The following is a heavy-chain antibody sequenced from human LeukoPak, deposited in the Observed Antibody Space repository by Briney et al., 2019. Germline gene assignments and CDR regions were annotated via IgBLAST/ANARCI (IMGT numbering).Heavy chain of an antibody. J-gene: IGHJ3*02. V-gene: IGHV1-3*01. D-gene: IGHD6-19*01. CDR3: ARGGRGWPHDAFDI. CDR2: INAGNGNT. CDR1: GYTFTSYA. Sequence: ASVTVSCTASGYTFTSYAMHWVRQAPGQRLEWMGWINAGNGNTKYSQKFQGRVTITRDTSASTAYMELSSLRSEDTAVYYCARGGRGWPHDAFDIWGQGTMVTVSS.